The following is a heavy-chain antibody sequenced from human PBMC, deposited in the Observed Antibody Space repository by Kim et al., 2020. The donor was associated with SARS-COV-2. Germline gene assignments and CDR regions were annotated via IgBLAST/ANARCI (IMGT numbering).Heavy chain of an antibody. CDR1: GGSISSGGYY. J-gene: IGHJ4*02. Sequence: SETLSLTCTVSGGSISSGGYYWSWIRQHPGKGLEWIGYIYYSGSTYYNPSLKSRVTISVDTSKNQFSLKLSSVTAADTAVYYCARDGRDGYNHSFWNNYFDYWGQGTLVTVSS. CDR2: IYYSGST. V-gene: IGHV4-31*03. CDR3: ARDGRDGYNHSFWNNYFDY. D-gene: IGHD3-3*01.